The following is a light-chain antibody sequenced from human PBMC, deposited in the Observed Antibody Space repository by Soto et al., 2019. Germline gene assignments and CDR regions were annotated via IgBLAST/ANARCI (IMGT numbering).Light chain of an antibody. J-gene: IGKJ1*01. CDR2: CSS. CDR1: QSVLYNSNNKNY. V-gene: IGKV4-1*01. CDR3: QKYYTTGT. Sequence: DIVMTQSPESLAVSLGEXATINCKSSQSVLYNSNNKNYLAWYQQKPGQPPKLLIYCSSTRESGVPDRFSGSGSGTDFTLTISSLQAEDVAVYYCQKYYTTGTFGQGTKVDIK.